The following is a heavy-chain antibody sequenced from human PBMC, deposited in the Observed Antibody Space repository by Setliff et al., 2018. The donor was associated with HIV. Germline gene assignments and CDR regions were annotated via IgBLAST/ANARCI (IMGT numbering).Heavy chain of an antibody. J-gene: IGHJ4*02. CDR2: INPNSGGT. CDR3: ARANTHYYETGY. CDR1: GYTFTGYY. Sequence: ASVKVSCKASGYTFTGYYMHWVRQAPGQGLEWMGWINPNSGGTNYAQKFQGRVTMTRDTSISTAYTELNRLRSDDTAVYFCARANTHYYETGYWGRGTLVTVSS. V-gene: IGHV1-2*02. D-gene: IGHD3-16*01.